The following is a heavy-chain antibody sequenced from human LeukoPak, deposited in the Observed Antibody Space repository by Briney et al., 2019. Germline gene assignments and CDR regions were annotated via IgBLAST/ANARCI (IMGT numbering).Heavy chain of an antibody. V-gene: IGHV4-31*03. CDR2: IYYSGGT. J-gene: IGHJ3*02. CDR3: ERSYSYGSNGFDI. D-gene: IGHD5-18*01. Sequence: SETLSLTCTVSGGSISSGGYYWSWIRQHPGKGLEWIGYIYYSGGTYYNPSLKSRVTISADTSKNQFSLKLSSVTDADTAVYYCERSYSYGSNGFDIWGQGTMVTVSS. CDR1: GGSISSGGYY.